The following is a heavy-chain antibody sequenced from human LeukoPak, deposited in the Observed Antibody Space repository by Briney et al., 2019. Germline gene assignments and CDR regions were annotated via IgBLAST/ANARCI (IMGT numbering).Heavy chain of an antibody. CDR1: GYTFTSYG. Sequence: ASVKVSCKASGYTFTSYGISWVRQSPGQGLEWMGWISAYNGKTNYAQKLQARVTMTTDTSTSTAYMELRSLRSDDTAVYYCARNGKRMVRGVITPLDYWGQGTLVTVSS. CDR3: ARNGKRMVRGVITPLDY. D-gene: IGHD3-10*01. CDR2: ISAYNGKT. V-gene: IGHV1-18*01. J-gene: IGHJ4*02.